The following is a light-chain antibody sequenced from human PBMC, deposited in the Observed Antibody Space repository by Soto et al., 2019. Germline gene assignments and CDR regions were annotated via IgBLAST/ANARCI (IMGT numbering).Light chain of an antibody. CDR3: QPYNSYSEA. CDR2: KAS. J-gene: IGKJ1*01. V-gene: IGKV1-5*03. Sequence: EMQMNQYPSTLSGSVGDRFTITCRASQTISSWLAWYQQKPGKAPKLLIYKASTLKSGVPSRFSGSGSGTEFTLTISSLQPDDFATYYCQPYNSYSEAFVQGTKV. CDR1: QTISSW.